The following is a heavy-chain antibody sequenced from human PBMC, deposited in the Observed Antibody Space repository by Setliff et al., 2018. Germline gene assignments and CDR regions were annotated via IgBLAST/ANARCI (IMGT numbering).Heavy chain of an antibody. D-gene: IGHD6-6*01. CDR2: IYHSGST. Sequence: PSEILSLTCAVSGYSISSGYYWGWIRQPPGKGLEWIGSIYHSGSTYYNPSLKSRVTISVDTSKNQFSLKLTSVTAADTAVYYCARHVFGSSSRFYNWFDPWGQGTLVTVSS. V-gene: IGHV4-38-2*01. CDR3: ARHVFGSSSRFYNWFDP. CDR1: GYSISSGYY. J-gene: IGHJ5*02.